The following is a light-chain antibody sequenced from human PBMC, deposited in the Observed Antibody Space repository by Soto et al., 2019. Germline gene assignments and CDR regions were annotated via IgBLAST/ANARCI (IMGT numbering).Light chain of an antibody. J-gene: IGLJ2*01. Sequence: QSALTQPASVSGSPGQSITISCTGTSSDVGGYNYVSWYQQHPGKAPKLMIYEVSNRPSGVSNRFSGSKSGNTASLIISGLQAEDEADYYCSSYTTSSVVFGGGTKLTVL. CDR3: SSYTTSSVV. CDR2: EVS. CDR1: SSDVGGYNY. V-gene: IGLV2-14*01.